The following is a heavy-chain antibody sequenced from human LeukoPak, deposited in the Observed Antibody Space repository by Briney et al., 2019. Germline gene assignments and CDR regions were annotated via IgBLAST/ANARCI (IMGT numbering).Heavy chain of an antibody. CDR3: ARGPYSYDSSGAFDI. CDR1: GGSLNTPNYY. Sequence: SETLSLTCTVSGGSLNTPNYYWGWIRQTPGKGLEWIGNIFYSGGTYYSPSLTSRVTISLDTSRNQFSLKLSSVTAADTAVYFCARGPYSYDSSGAFDIWGQGTMVTVSS. D-gene: IGHD3-22*01. CDR2: IFYSGGT. V-gene: IGHV4-39*07. J-gene: IGHJ3*02.